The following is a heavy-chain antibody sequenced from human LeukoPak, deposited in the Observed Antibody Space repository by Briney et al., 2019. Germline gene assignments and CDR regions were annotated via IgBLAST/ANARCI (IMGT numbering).Heavy chain of an antibody. D-gene: IGHD5-18*01. Sequence: ASVKVSCKASGYTFTGYYMHWVRQAPGQGLEWMGWMNPNSGNTGYAQKFQGRVTITRNTSISTAYMELSSLRSEDTAVYYCARVRGYSYGYDLDYWGQGTLVTVSS. CDR1: GYTFTGYY. CDR2: MNPNSGNT. CDR3: ARVRGYSYGYDLDY. V-gene: IGHV1-8*03. J-gene: IGHJ4*02.